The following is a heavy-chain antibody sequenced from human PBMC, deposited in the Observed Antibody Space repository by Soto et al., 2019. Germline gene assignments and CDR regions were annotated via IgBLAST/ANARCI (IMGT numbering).Heavy chain of an antibody. CDR3: AKGSRSYYYDSSGYSGGLDY. Sequence: EVQLVESGGGLVQPGRSLRLSCAASGFTFDDYAMHWVRQAPGKGLEWVPGISWNSGSIGYADSVKGRFTISRDNAKNSLYLQMNSLRAEDTALYYCAKGSRSYYYDSSGYSGGLDYWGQGTLVTVSS. CDR2: ISWNSGSI. J-gene: IGHJ4*02. D-gene: IGHD3-22*01. CDR1: GFTFDDYA. V-gene: IGHV3-9*01.